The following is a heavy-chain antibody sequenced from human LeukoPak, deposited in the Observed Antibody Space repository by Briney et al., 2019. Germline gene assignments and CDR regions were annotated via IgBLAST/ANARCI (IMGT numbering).Heavy chain of an antibody. Sequence: GASVKVSCKASGYTFIGHYIHWVRQAPGQGLEWMGWINPNSDATKYSQKFQGRVTMTRDTSISTTYMDLTRLTSDDTAGYYCARGPEYGGTIDYWGQGTLVTVSS. CDR3: ARGPEYGGTIDY. CDR2: INPNSDAT. J-gene: IGHJ4*02. CDR1: GYTFIGHY. V-gene: IGHV1-2*02. D-gene: IGHD4-23*01.